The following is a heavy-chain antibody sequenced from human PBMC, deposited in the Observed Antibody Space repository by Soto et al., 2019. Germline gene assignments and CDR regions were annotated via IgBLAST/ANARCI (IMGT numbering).Heavy chain of an antibody. CDR2: YSDST. Sequence: WIWIRQPPGKGLEWIGDYSDSTSYSPSLKSRVTISADTSKNQFSLKLSSVTATDTAVYYCATYRRGEGGRGYWGQGTLVTVSS. CDR3: ATYRRGEGGRGY. D-gene: IGHD3-16*01. J-gene: IGHJ4*02. V-gene: IGHV4-59*08.